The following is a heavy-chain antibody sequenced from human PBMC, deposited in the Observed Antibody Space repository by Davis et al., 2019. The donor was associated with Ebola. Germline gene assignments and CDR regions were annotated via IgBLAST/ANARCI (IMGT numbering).Heavy chain of an antibody. V-gene: IGHV3-30*03. CDR3: ARGDSMDV. D-gene: IGHD3-16*01. CDR1: GFTFSSCG. J-gene: IGHJ6*04. CDR2: ISYDGSKT. Sequence: GESLKISCAVSGFTFSSCGLHWVRQAPGKGLEWVAVISYDGSKTYYADSVKGRFTISRDNSKNTLYLQMNSLRAEDTAVYYCARGDSMDVWGKGTTVTVSS.